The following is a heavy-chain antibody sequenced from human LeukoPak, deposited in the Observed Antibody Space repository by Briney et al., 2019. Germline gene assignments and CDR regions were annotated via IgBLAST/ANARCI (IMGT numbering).Heavy chain of an antibody. V-gene: IGHV1-69*01. CDR2: IIPIFGTA. J-gene: IGHJ6*02. CDR1: GGTFSSYA. Sequence: RASVKVSCKASGGTFSSYAISWVRQAPGQGLEWMGGIIPIFGTANYAQKFQGRVTITADESTSTAYMELSSLRSEDTAVYYCARDLYCGGDFALETKTRECPGYYYYGMDVWGQGTTVTVSS. D-gene: IGHD2-21*02. CDR3: ARDLYCGGDFALETKTRECPGYYYYGMDV.